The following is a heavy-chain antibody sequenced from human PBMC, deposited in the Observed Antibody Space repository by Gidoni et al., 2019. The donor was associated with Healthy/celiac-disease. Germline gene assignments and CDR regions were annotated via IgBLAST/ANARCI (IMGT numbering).Heavy chain of an antibody. D-gene: IGHD5-12*01. CDR1: GGTFSSYA. V-gene: IGHV1-69*01. J-gene: IGHJ6*02. Sequence: QVQLVQAGAEVKKPGSSVKVSCKASGGTFSSYAISWVRQAPGQGLEWMGGIIPTFCTANYAQKFPGRVSITADESTSTAYMELSSLRSEHTAVYYCARENVATNHSYYYVMDVWGQGTTVTVSS. CDR3: ARENVATNHSYYYVMDV. CDR2: IIPTFCTA.